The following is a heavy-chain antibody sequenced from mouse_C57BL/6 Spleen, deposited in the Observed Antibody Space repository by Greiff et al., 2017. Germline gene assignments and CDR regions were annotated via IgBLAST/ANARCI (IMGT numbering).Heavy chain of an antibody. J-gene: IGHJ2*01. CDR3: ARDGYSYYCDY. D-gene: IGHD2-3*01. Sequence: QVQLQQSGAELVRPGTSVTVSCKASGYAFTNYLIEWVKQRPGQGLEWIGVINPGSGGTNYNEKFKGKATLTADKSSSTAYMQLSSLTSEDSAVYFCARDGYSYYCDYWGQGTTLTVSS. V-gene: IGHV1-54*01. CDR2: INPGSGGT. CDR1: GYAFTNYL.